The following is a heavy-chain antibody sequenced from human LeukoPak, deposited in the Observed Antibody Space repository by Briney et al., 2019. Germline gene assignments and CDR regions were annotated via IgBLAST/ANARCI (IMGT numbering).Heavy chain of an antibody. CDR1: GYSFTSYW. CDR3: ARGVEDYYDSSGYYDYFDY. D-gene: IGHD3-22*01. CDR2: IYPGDSDT. Sequence: PGESLKISCKGSGYSFTSYWIGWVRQMPGKGLEWMGIIYPGDSDTRYSPSFQGQVTISADKSISTAYLQWSSLKASDTAMYYRARGVEDYYDSSGYYDYFDYWGQGTLVTVSS. J-gene: IGHJ4*02. V-gene: IGHV5-51*01.